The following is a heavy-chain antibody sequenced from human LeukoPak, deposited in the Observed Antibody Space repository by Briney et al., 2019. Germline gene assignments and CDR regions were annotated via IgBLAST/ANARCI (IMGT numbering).Heavy chain of an antibody. CDR2: INPNSGGT. J-gene: IGHJ4*02. D-gene: IGHD2-2*01. Sequence: ASVKVSCKASGYTFTGYYMHWVRQAPGQGLEWMGWINPNSGGTNYAQKFQGRVTMTRDTSISTAYMELSWLRSDDTAVYYCARDIVVVPGRVYFDYWGQGTLVTVSS. V-gene: IGHV1-2*02. CDR3: ARDIVVVPGRVYFDY. CDR1: GYTFTGYY.